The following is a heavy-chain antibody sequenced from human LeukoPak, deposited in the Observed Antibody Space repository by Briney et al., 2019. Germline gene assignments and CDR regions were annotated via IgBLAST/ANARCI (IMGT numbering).Heavy chain of an antibody. V-gene: IGHV1-2*02. D-gene: IGHD4-17*01. Sequence: GASVKVSCKASGYTFTGYYMPWVRQAPGQGLEWMGWINPNSGGTNYAQKFQGRVTMTRDTSISTAYMELSRLRSDDTAVYYCARGPHDYGDYADWFDPWGQGTLVTVSS. CDR1: GYTFTGYY. J-gene: IGHJ5*02. CDR2: INPNSGGT. CDR3: ARGPHDYGDYADWFDP.